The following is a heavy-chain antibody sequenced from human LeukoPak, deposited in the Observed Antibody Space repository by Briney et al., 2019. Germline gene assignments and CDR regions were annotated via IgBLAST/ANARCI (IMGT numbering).Heavy chain of an antibody. J-gene: IGHJ3*02. Sequence: SETLSLTCAVYGGSFSGYYWSWIRQPPGKGLEWIGEINHSGSTNYNPSLKSRVTISVDTSKNQFSLKLSSVTAADTAVYYCARTKQWLVLGGGAFDIWGQGTMVTVSS. CDR1: GGSFSGYY. V-gene: IGHV4-34*01. CDR3: ARTKQWLVLGGGAFDI. D-gene: IGHD6-19*01. CDR2: INHSGST.